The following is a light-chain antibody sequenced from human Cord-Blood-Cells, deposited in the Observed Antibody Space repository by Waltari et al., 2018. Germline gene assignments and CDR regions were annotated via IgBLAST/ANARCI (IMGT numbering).Light chain of an antibody. J-gene: IGKJ2*01. V-gene: IGKV1-5*01. CDR1: QRISSW. CDR2: YAS. CDR3: QQYNSYSPMYT. Sequence: DIQMTQSPSTLSASVGDRVTITCRASQRISSWLAWYQQKRVKAPQLLIYYASSLESGVPSRFSGSGSGTEFTLTISSQQPDDFATYYCQQYNSYSPMYTFGQGTKLEIK.